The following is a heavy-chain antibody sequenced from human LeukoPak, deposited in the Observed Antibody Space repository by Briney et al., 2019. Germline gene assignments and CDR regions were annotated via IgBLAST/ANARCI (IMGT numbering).Heavy chain of an antibody. J-gene: IGHJ4*02. CDR3: AVYDSSGYRNFDY. CDR2: ISWNSGSI. CDR1: GFTFDDYA. Sequence: GGSLRLSCAASGFTFDDYAMHWVRQATGKGLEWVSGISWNSGSIGYADSVKGRFTISRDNAKNSLYLQMNSLRAEDTALYYCAVYDSSGYRNFDYWGQGTLVTVSS. D-gene: IGHD3-22*01. V-gene: IGHV3-9*01.